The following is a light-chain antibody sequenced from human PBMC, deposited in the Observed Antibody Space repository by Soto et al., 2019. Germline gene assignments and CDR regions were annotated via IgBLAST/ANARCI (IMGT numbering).Light chain of an antibody. CDR2: GSS. CDR1: QDINYY. Sequence: DIQLTQSPSFLSASVGDRVTITCRASQDINYYLTWYQQKPGKAPKVLISGSSTLQSGVPSRFSGSGSGTEFTLTISSLQPEDFATYYCQQLTSYPLTFGGGTKVEIQ. J-gene: IGKJ4*01. CDR3: QQLTSYPLT. V-gene: IGKV1-9*01.